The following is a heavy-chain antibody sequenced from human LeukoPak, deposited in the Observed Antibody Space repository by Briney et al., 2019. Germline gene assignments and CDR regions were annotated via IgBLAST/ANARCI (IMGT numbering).Heavy chain of an antibody. CDR3: AREVAAALDP. Sequence: GGSLRLSCAASGFAISDYWMSWVRQAPGKGLEWLANIKPDGSEENYVDSIKGRFTISRDNAKNSLYLQMNSLRDEDTAVYYCAREVAAALDPWGQGTLVTVSS. CDR1: GFAISDYW. CDR2: IKPDGSEE. D-gene: IGHD6-13*01. V-gene: IGHV3-7*01. J-gene: IGHJ5*02.